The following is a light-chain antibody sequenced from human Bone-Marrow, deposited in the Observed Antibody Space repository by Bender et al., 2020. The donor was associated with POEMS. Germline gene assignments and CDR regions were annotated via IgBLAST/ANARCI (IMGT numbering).Light chain of an antibody. CDR3: AAWDDSLSAVV. Sequence: QSVLTQPPSVSGAPGQRVTISCSGSSSNIGSNYIYWYQQLPGPAPKLLIYKSNQRPSGVPERFSGSKSGTSASLAISGLRSEDEANYYCAAWDDSLSAVVFGGGTKVTVL. V-gene: IGLV1-47*01. CDR2: KSN. CDR1: SSNIGSNY. J-gene: IGLJ3*02.